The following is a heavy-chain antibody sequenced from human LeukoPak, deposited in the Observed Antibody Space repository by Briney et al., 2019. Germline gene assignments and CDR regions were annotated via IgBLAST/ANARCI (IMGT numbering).Heavy chain of an antibody. CDR3: ARGKPARGSGRSSFDY. CDR1: GGSFSGYY. Sequence: SETLSLTCAVYGGSFSGYYWSWIRQPPGKGLEWIGEINHSGSTNYNPSLKSRVTISVDTSKNLFSLKLSSVTAADTAVYYCARGKPARGSGRSSFDYWGQGTLVTVSS. CDR2: INHSGST. J-gene: IGHJ4*02. D-gene: IGHD3-10*01. V-gene: IGHV4-34*01.